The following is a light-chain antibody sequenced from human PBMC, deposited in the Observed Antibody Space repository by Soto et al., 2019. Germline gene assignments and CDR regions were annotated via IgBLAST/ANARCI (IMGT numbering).Light chain of an antibody. J-gene: IGKJ4*01. CDR1: QSVSNN. CDR3: QQYGSSPLLT. V-gene: IGKV3-15*01. CDR2: GAS. Sequence: EIVVTQSPGTLSVSPGERATLSCRARQSVSNNLAWYQQKPGQAPRLVIHGASTRATGIPARFSGSGYGRDFTLTISSLQSEDVAVYYCQQYGSSPLLTFGGGTKVEIK.